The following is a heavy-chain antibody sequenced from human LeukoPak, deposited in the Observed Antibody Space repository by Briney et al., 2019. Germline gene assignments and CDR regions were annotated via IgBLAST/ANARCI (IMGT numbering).Heavy chain of an antibody. CDR2: IGIDSGNT. D-gene: IGHD5-24*01. CDR3: ARDYKYAFDN. V-gene: IGHV3-48*01. CDR1: GFTFSDYS. Sequence: SLRLSCAASGFTFSDYSMNWVRQAPGKGLEWISYIGIDSGNTNYADSVKGRLTISGDKAKNSLYLQMNSLRVEDTAVYYCARDYKYAFDNWGQGTLVTVSS. J-gene: IGHJ4*02.